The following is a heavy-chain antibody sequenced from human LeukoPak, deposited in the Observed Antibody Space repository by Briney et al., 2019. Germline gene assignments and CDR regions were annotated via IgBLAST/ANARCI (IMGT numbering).Heavy chain of an antibody. J-gene: IGHJ4*02. V-gene: IGHV3-23*01. D-gene: IGHD3-10*01. CDR3: AKDALGRSGSYSWGTFDY. CDR2: ISGSGSTA. CDR1: GFSFSSYA. Sequence: GGSLRLSCVASGFSFSSYALSWVRRAPGEGLEWVSGISGSGSTAVYTDSVRGRFTVSRDNSKNTLYLQMNSLRDEDTAVYYCAKDALGRSGSYSWGTFDYWGQGTLVTVSS.